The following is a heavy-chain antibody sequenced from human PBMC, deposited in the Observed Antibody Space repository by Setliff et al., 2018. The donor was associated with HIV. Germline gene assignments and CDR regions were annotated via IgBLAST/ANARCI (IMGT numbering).Heavy chain of an antibody. D-gene: IGHD2-21*02. CDR1: GASITSYY. CDR3: ARSSRGSLRDLDY. V-gene: IGHV4-4*08. J-gene: IGHJ4*02. CDR2: GHHSGSS. Sequence: PSETLSLTCTVSGASITSYYWNWIRQTPGKGLEWIGFGHHSGSSFYNPSLNRRVSISVDASKNQFSLRLNSVTVADTAVYFCARSSRGSLRDLDYWGPGTLVTVSS.